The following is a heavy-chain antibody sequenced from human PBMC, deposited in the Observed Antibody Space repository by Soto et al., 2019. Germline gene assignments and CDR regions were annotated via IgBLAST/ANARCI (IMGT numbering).Heavy chain of an antibody. CDR3: AKDLGGGDYYLYYFDY. V-gene: IGHV3-23*01. J-gene: IGHJ4*02. CDR2: ISGSGGST. Sequence: GGSLRLSCAASGFTFSSYAMSWVRQAPGKGLEWVSAISGSGGSTYYADSVKGRFTISRDNSKNTLYLQMNSLGAEDTAVYYCAKDLGGGDYYLYYFDYWGQGTLVTVSS. D-gene: IGHD4-17*01. CDR1: GFTFSSYA.